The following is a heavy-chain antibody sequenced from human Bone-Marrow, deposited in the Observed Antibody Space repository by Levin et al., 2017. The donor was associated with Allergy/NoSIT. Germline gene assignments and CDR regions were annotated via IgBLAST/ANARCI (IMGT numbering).Heavy chain of an antibody. D-gene: IGHD3-22*01. J-gene: IGHJ4*02. V-gene: IGHV3-23*01. CDR3: AKDWYFDISGPIDY. CDR2: ISGSGGST. Sequence: PGGSLRLSCAASGFSFSTFEMNWVRQAPGKGLEWVSGISGSGGSTYYADSVKGRFTISRDNSKNTLYLQMNSLRAEDTAVYYCAKDWYFDISGPIDYWGQGTLVTVSS. CDR1: GFSFSTFE.